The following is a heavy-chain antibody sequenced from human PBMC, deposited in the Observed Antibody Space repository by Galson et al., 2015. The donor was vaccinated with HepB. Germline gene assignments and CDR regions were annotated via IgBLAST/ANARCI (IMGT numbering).Heavy chain of an antibody. CDR2: ISRTSRAS. CDR1: GFTCTDYG. J-gene: IGHJ4*02. D-gene: IGHD3-9*01. V-gene: IGHV3-48*02. Sequence: SLRLSCAASGFTCTDYGMTWVRQAPGKGLEWVSYISRTSRASYYADAVKGRFTISRDNAKNSLYVEMSSLRNEDTAVYYCMRVNFDLLTGKALDYWGQGTLVTVSS. CDR3: MRVNFDLLTGKALDY.